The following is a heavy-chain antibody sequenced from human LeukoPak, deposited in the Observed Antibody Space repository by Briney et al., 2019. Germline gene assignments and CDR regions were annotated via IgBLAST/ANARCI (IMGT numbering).Heavy chain of an antibody. J-gene: IGHJ4*02. D-gene: IGHD3-3*01. CDR3: ARTLRSSGYYFDY. CDR2: IYHSGST. Sequence: KPSETLSLTCAVSGYSISSGYYWGWIRQPPGKGLEWIGSIYHSGSTYYNPSLKSRVTISVDTSKNQFSLKLSSVTAADTAVYYCARTLRSSGYYFDYWGQGTLVTVSS. V-gene: IGHV4-38-2*01. CDR1: GYSISSGYY.